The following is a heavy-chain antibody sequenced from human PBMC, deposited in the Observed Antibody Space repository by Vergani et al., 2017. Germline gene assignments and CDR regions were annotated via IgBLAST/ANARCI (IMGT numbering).Heavy chain of an antibody. Sequence: EVQLVESGGGLVKPGGSLRLSCAASGFTFSSYSMNWVRQAPGKGLEWVSSISSSSSYIYYADSVKGRFTISRDNAKNSLYLQMNSLRAEDTAVYYCARDVSSGWPLDDYYYGMDVWGQGTTVTVSS. J-gene: IGHJ6*02. D-gene: IGHD6-19*01. CDR3: ARDVSSGWPLDDYYYGMDV. CDR1: GFTFSSYS. CDR2: ISSSSSYI. V-gene: IGHV3-21*01.